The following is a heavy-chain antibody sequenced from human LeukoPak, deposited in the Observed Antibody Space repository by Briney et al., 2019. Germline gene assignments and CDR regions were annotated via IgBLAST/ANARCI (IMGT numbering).Heavy chain of an antibody. J-gene: IGHJ4*02. V-gene: IGHV1-18*01. D-gene: IGHD3-22*01. Sequence: ASVKVSCKASGYTFTSYGISWVRQAPAQGLEWMGWISAYNGNTNYAQKLQGRVTMTTDTSTSTAYMELRSLRSDDTAVYYCARGFDYYDSSGYYLTPNYWGQGTLVTVSS. CDR2: ISAYNGNT. CDR1: GYTFTSYG. CDR3: ARGFDYYDSSGYYLTPNY.